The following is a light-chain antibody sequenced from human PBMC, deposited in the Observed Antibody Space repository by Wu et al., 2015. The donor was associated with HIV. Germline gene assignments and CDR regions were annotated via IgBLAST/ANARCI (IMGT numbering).Light chain of an antibody. J-gene: IGKJ2*01. CDR2: GAS. Sequence: EIVLTQSPGTLSLSPGERATLSCRASQSITNSYLAWYQQKPGQAPRLLIDGASNRATGIPDRFSVSGSGTDFTLTISRLEPEDFALYYCQQHDSSPYTFGQGTKL. CDR3: QQHDSSPYT. CDR1: QSITNSY. V-gene: IGKV3-20*01.